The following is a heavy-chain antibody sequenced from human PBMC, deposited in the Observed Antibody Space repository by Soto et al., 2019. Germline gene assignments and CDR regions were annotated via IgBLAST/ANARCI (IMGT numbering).Heavy chain of an antibody. J-gene: IGHJ6*02. Sequence: QVQLVESGGGVVQPGRSLRLSCAASGFPSSSYAMHWVRQAPGQGLEWLAVISYDGSSKFYADSVKGRLAISRDNSKSTLFLQMDSLRSEDTAVYYCARSGAANYYYVLDVWGQGTTVSVSS. CDR2: ISYDGSSK. V-gene: IGHV3-30*09. D-gene: IGHD6-25*01. CDR3: ARSGAANYYYVLDV. CDR1: GFPSSSYA.